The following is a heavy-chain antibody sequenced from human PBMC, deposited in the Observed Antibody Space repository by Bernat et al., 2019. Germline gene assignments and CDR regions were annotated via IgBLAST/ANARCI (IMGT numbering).Heavy chain of an antibody. CDR1: GGSISSSSYY. CDR3: ARGELELLFLGWSTDFDY. V-gene: IGHV4-39*01. Sequence: QLQLQESGPGLVKPSETLSLTCTVSGGSISSSSYYWGWIRQPPGKGLEWIGSIYYSGSTYYNPSLKSRVTISVDTSKNQFSLKLSSVTAADTAVYYCARGELELLFLGWSTDFDYWGQGTLVTVSS. CDR2: IYYSGST. D-gene: IGHD1-7*01. J-gene: IGHJ4*02.